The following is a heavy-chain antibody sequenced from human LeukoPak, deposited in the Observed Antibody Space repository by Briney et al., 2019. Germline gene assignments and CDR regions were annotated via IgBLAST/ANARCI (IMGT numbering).Heavy chain of an antibody. CDR1: GYSFADYY. V-gene: IGHV1-2*02. CDR2: INPNSGGT. J-gene: IGHJ4*02. CDR3: ASGAGNWQTSKFDY. D-gene: IGHD1-1*01. Sequence: ASVKVSCKASGYSFADYYMHWVRQAPGQGLEWMGWINPNSGGTNYAQNFQGRVTMTRDTSISTAYMELSRLRSDDTAVYYCASGAGNWQTSKFDYWGQRTLVTVSS.